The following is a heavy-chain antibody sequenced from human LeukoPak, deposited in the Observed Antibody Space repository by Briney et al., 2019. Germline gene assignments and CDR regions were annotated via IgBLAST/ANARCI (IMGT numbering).Heavy chain of an antibody. J-gene: IGHJ4*02. CDR3: ARTYYYGSGRYFDY. CDR2: IYHSGST. D-gene: IGHD3-10*01. CDR1: GGSISSYY. Sequence: SETLSLTCTVPGGSISSYYWSWIRQPPGKGLDWIGYIYHSGSTNYNPSLTSRFTISLDTSKNQFPLKLSSVTAADTAVYYCARTYYYGSGRYFDYWGQGTLVTVSS. V-gene: IGHV4-59*01.